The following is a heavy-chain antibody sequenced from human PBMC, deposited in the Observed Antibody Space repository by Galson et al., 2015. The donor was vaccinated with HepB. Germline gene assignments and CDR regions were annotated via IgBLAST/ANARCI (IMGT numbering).Heavy chain of an antibody. CDR3: ATSLGGFGELLSAMDYYYYGMDV. V-gene: IGHV3-48*02. CDR1: GFTFSSYS. J-gene: IGHJ6*02. CDR2: ISSSRSTI. Sequence: SLRLSCAASGFTFSSYSMNWVRQAPGKGLEWVSYISSSRSTIYYADSVKGRFTISRDNAKNSLYQQMNSLRDADPAVYYCATSLGGFGELLSAMDYYYYGMDVWGQGTTVTVAS. D-gene: IGHD3-10*01.